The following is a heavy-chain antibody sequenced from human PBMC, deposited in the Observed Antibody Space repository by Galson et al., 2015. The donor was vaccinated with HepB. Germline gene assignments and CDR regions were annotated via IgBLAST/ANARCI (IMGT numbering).Heavy chain of an antibody. CDR2: INAGNGNT. V-gene: IGHV1-3*01. D-gene: IGHD3-10*01. J-gene: IGHJ5*02. Sequence: SVKVSCKASGYTFTSYAMHWVRQAPGQRLEWMGWINAGNGNTKYSQKFQGRVTITRDTSASTAYMELSSLRSEDTAVYYCARDRGMVRGVTFGFDPWGQGTLVIVSS. CDR3: ARDRGMVRGVTFGFDP. CDR1: GYTFTSYA.